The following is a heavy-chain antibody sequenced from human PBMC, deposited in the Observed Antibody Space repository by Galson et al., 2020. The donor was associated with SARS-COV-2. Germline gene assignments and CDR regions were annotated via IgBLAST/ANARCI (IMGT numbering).Heavy chain of an antibody. V-gene: IGHV1-18*04. CDR3: ARDFIVVAGHFDS. D-gene: IGHD6-19*01. J-gene: IGHJ4*02. CDR1: GYTFTTYG. CDR2: IRGYNGNT. Sequence: ASVKVSCKASGYTFTTYGISWVRQAPGQGLEWMGWIRGYNGNTNYEQKLQGRVTMTTDTSTSTAYMELRSLRSDDTAVYYCARDFIVVAGHFDSWGQGTLVTVAS.